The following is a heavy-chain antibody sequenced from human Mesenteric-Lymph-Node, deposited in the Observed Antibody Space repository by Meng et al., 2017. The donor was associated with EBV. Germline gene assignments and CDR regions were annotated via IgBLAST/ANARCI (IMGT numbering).Heavy chain of an antibody. CDR3: AHRQNWNYDY. J-gene: IGHJ4*02. CDR1: GFSLSSSGVA. CDR2: IYGNDDK. V-gene: IGHV2-5*01. Sequence: QITLKESGPTLVKPLXPLTLGCTFPGFSLSSSGVAVGWIRQPPGKALEWLALIYGNDDKRYSPSLKSRLTITKDTSNNQVVLTMTNMDPVDTATYYCAHRQNWNYDYWGQGALVTSPQ. D-gene: IGHD1-7*01.